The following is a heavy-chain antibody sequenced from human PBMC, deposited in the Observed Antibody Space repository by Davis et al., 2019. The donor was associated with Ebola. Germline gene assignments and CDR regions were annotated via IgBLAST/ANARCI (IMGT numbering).Heavy chain of an antibody. CDR2: IYWDDDK. D-gene: IGHD3-10*01. CDR3: AHRRREFSPDYFDY. V-gene: IGHV2-5*08. CDR1: GGSISSYYW. Sequence: TLSLTCTVSGGSISSYYWSWIRQPPGKALEWLALIYWDDDKRYSPFVKRRLTITNDTSKNQVVLTMTNMDPVDTATYYCAHRRREFSPDYFDYWGQGTLVTVSS. J-gene: IGHJ4*02.